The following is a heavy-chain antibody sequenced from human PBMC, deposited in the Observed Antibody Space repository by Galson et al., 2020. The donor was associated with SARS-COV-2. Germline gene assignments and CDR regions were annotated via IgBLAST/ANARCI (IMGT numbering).Heavy chain of an antibody. V-gene: IGHV4-34*01. CDR1: GGSSSGFS. J-gene: IGHJ3*01. Sequence: SETLSLTCAVYGGSSSGFSWNWIRQPPGKGLEWIGEINHSGSTNYNPSLKSRVTISVDTSKNQFSLKLNSVTAADTAVYYCARARVITIFGVVITRDTFDFWGQGAMVTVSS. CDR3: ARARVITIFGVVITRDTFDF. D-gene: IGHD3-3*01. CDR2: INHSGST.